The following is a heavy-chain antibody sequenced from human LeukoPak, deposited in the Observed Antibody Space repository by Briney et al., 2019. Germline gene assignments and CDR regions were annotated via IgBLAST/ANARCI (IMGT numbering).Heavy chain of an antibody. CDR2: IYSGGST. CDR3: ARDRGRRYCSGGSCEGWFDP. D-gene: IGHD2-15*01. J-gene: IGHJ5*02. CDR1: GFTVSSNY. V-gene: IGHV3-53*04. Sequence: GGSLRLSCAASGFTVSSNYMSWVRQAPGKGLEWVSVIYSGGSTYYADSVKGRFTISRHNSKNTLYLQMNSLRAEDTAVYYCARDRGRRYCSGGSCEGWFDPWGQGTLVTVSS.